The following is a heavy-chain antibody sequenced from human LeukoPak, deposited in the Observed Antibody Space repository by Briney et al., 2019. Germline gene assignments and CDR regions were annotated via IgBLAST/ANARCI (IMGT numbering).Heavy chain of an antibody. CDR1: GGSISSGDYY. CDR2: IYYSGST. CDR3: AGMSRRDGSGWFDP. V-gene: IGHV4-30-4*01. Sequence: SQTLSLTCTVSGGSISSGDYYWSWIRQPPGKGLEWIGYIYYSGSTYYNPSLKSRVTISVDTSKNQFSLKLSAVTAADTAIYYCAGMSRRDGSGWFDPWGQGTLVTVSS. D-gene: IGHD5-24*01. J-gene: IGHJ5*02.